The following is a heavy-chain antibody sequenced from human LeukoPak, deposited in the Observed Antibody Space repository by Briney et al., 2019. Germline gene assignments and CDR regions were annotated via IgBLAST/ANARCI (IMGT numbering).Heavy chain of an antibody. V-gene: IGHV1-2*02. D-gene: IGHD2-2*01. Sequence: ASVKVSCKASGYTFTGYYMHWVRQAPGQGLEWMGWINPNSVGTNYAQKFQGRVTMTRDTSISTAYMELRRLRSDDTAVYYCARGLRGFPAFDSWGQGTLVTVSS. CDR2: INPNSVGT. J-gene: IGHJ4*02. CDR3: ARGLRGFPAFDS. CDR1: GYTFTGYY.